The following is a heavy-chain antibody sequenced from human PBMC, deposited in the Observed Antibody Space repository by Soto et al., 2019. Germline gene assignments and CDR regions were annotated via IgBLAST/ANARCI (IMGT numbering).Heavy chain of an antibody. CDR2: ITGSRGST. Sequence: EVQLLESGGGLVQPGGSLRLSCAASGFTFSSYAMSWVRQSPGKGLEWVSAITGSRGSTYYADSVKGRFTISRDNSMNALSLHMNSLSSEDTAVYYCASAAREYYYYGMDVWGQGTTVTVSS. CDR1: GFTFSSYA. CDR3: ASAAREYYYYGMDV. J-gene: IGHJ6*02. V-gene: IGHV3-23*01.